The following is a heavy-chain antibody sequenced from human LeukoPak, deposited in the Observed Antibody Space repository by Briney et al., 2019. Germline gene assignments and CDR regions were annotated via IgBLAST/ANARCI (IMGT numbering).Heavy chain of an antibody. CDR3: AGGGEGAIAWYFDL. CDR2: LSSSGST. CDR1: GGSISRYY. Sequence: SETLSLTCTVSGGSISRYYWSWIRQPPGKGLEWIGYLSSSGSTNYNPSLESRVTISLDRSKNQFSLTMTSLSAADTAVYYCAGGGEGAIAWYFDLWGRGTLVSASS. J-gene: IGHJ2*01. D-gene: IGHD2-21*01. V-gene: IGHV4-59*01.